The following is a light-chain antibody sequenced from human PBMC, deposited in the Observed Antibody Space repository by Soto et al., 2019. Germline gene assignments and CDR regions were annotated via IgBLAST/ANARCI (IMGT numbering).Light chain of an antibody. Sequence: QSVLTQPASVSGSPGQSITISCSGTSSDVGGYNYVSWYQQHPGKAPKLMISEVSNRPSGISDRFSGSKSGNTASLTISGLHAEDEADYCCSSYISSSTLVIFGGGTKLTVL. V-gene: IGLV2-14*01. CDR3: SSYISSSTLVI. J-gene: IGLJ2*01. CDR1: SSDVGGYNY. CDR2: EVS.